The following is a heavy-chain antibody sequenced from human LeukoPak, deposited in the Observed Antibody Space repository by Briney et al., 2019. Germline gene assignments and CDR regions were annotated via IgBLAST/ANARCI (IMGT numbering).Heavy chain of an antibody. CDR2: TYYRSKWST. V-gene: IGHV6-1*01. D-gene: IGHD2/OR15-2a*01. CDR1: GDSVSSNSAA. Sequence: SQTLSLTCAISGDSVSSNSAAWNWIRQSPSRGLEWLGRTYYRSKWSTDYAVFMKSRITINPDTSKNQFSLHLKSVTPEDTAVYYCARMVGNSPDYWGRGTLVTVSS. J-gene: IGHJ4*02. CDR3: ARMVGNSPDY.